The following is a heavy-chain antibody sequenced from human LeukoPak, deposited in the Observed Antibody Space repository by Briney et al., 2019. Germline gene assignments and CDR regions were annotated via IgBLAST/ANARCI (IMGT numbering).Heavy chain of an antibody. J-gene: IGHJ4*02. CDR2: ISSSGSII. D-gene: IGHD3-22*01. Sequence: PGGSLRLSCAASGFTFSDYYMTWLRQAPGEGLEWVSYISSSGSIIYYADAVKGRFIISRDNAKNSLYLQMNSLRAEDSAVYFCARVGYDSSGRFDYWGQGTLVTVSS. CDR1: GFTFSDYY. CDR3: ARVGYDSSGRFDY. V-gene: IGHV3-11*04.